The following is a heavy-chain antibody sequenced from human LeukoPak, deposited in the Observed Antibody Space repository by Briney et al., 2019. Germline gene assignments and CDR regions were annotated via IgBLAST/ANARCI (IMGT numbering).Heavy chain of an antibody. CDR2: IYYSGST. J-gene: IGHJ3*02. Sequence: SETLSLTCTVSGGSISSSSYYWGWIRQPPGKGLEWIGNIYYSGSTYYNPSLKSRVTISVDTSKNQFSLKLSSVTAADTAVYYCAGKLSSSWYWAFDIWGQGTMVTVSS. D-gene: IGHD6-13*01. V-gene: IGHV4-39*07. CDR3: AGKLSSSWYWAFDI. CDR1: GGSISSSSYY.